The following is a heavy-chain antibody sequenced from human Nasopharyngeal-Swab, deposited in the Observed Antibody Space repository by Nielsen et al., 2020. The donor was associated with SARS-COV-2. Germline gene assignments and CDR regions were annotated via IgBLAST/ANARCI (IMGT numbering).Heavy chain of an antibody. CDR3: ARDKSDGLPWYYFDY. J-gene: IGHJ4*02. V-gene: IGHV4-59*01. Sequence: SETLSLTCTVSGGSISSYYWSWIRQPPGKGLEWIGYIYYSGSTNYNPSLESRVTISVDTSKNQFSLKLSSVTAADTAVYYCARDKSDGLPWYYFDYWGQGTLVTVSS. CDR2: IYYSGST. CDR1: GGSISSYY. D-gene: IGHD3/OR15-3a*01.